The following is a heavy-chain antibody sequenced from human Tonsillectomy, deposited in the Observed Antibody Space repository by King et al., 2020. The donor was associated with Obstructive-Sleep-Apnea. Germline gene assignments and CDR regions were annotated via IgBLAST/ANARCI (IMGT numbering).Heavy chain of an antibody. V-gene: IGHV4-39*07. J-gene: IGHJ1*01. Sequence: QLQESGPGLVKPSETLSLTCTVSGGSISSSSYYWGWIRQPPGKGLEWIGSIYYSGSTYYNPSLKSRVTISVDTSNNQFSLRLSSVTAAYTAEYYCAREIVVVVATPEYFQHWGQGTLVTVSS. CDR1: GGSISSSSYY. D-gene: IGHD2-15*01. CDR2: IYYSGST. CDR3: AREIVVVVATPEYFQH.